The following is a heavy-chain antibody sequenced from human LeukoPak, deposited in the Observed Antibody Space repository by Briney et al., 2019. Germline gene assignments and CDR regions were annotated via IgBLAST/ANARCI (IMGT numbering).Heavy chain of an antibody. Sequence: GGSLRLSCSASGFTFRSYAMHWVRQAPGKGLEYVSTISDNGGSTYIADSVKGRFTISRDNSKNTLYLQVTSLRAEDTAVYYCVRSSGYDTRSPLGYWGQGTLVTVSS. J-gene: IGHJ4*02. CDR1: GFTFRSYA. CDR2: ISDNGGST. CDR3: VRSSGYDTRSPLGY. D-gene: IGHD3-22*01. V-gene: IGHV3-64D*06.